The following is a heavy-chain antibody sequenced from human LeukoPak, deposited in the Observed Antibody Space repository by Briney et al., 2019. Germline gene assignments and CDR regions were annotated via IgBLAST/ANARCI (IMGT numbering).Heavy chain of an antibody. Sequence: SETLSLTCTVCGYSISSGYYWGWIRHPPGKWLEWIGPIYHSGSTYYTPSLKSRVTISIDTSKNQFSLKLISVTAADTAVYFCARVDSSGLIPIAFDIWGQGTMVTVSS. CDR1: GYSISSGYY. D-gene: IGHD6-19*01. CDR2: IYHSGST. J-gene: IGHJ3*02. CDR3: ARVDSSGLIPIAFDI. V-gene: IGHV4-38-2*02.